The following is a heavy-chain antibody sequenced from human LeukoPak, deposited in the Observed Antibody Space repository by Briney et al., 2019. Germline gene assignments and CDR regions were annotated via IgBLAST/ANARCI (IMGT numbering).Heavy chain of an antibody. V-gene: IGHV3-23*01. CDR1: GFTFNDYY. J-gene: IGHJ4*02. CDR2: ISGSGGST. Sequence: GGSLRLSCAASGFTFNDYYMSWVRQAPGKGLEWVSAISGSGGSTYYADSVKGRFTISRDNSKNTLYLQMNSLRAEDTAVYYCAKSGDYYGSGSYGYWGQGTLVTVSS. D-gene: IGHD3-10*01. CDR3: AKSGDYYGSGSYGY.